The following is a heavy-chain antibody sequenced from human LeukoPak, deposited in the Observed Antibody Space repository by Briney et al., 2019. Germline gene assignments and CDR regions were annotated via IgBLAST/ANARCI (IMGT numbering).Heavy chain of an antibody. CDR3: ARDVPSNRYSSTCLDV. D-gene: IGHD6-13*01. V-gene: IGHV3-74*01. CDR2: INSDGISM. CDR1: GFIFSSYW. Sequence: GGSLRLSCGASGFIFSSYWMHWVRQAPGKGLVWVSRINSDGISMAYADSVRGRFTISRDNAKNTLYLQMNSLRAEDTAVYYCARDVPSNRYSSTCLDVWGQGTTVTVSS. J-gene: IGHJ6*02.